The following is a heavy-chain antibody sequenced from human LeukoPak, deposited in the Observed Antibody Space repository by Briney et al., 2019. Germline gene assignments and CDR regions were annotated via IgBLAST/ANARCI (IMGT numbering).Heavy chain of an antibody. CDR1: SGSISTSNYY. D-gene: IGHD3-10*01. CDR3: ARVITDAYGSFDY. J-gene: IGHJ4*02. Sequence: SETLSLTCTVSSGSISTSNYYWGWVRQPPGKALEWIGNIFYSGSTYYSPSLKSRVTISVDTSKNQFSLKLSSVTAADTAVYYCARVITDAYGSFDYWGQGTLVTVSS. CDR2: IFYSGST. V-gene: IGHV4-39*07.